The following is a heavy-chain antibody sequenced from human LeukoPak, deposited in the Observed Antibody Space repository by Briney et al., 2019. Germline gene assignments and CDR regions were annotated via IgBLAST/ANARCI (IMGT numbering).Heavy chain of an antibody. CDR1: GGTFSSYA. Sequence: ASVKVSCKASGGTFSSYAISWVRQAPGQGLEWMGGIIPIFGTANYAQKFQGRVTITADKSTSTAYMELSSLRPEDTAVYYCARSPLYCSSTSCYESPLYYFDYWGQGTLVTVSS. J-gene: IGHJ4*02. CDR2: IIPIFGTA. CDR3: ARSPLYCSSTSCYESPLYYFDY. D-gene: IGHD2-2*01. V-gene: IGHV1-69*06.